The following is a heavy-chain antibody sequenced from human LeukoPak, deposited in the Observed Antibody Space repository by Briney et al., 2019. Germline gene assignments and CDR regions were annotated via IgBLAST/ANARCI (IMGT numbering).Heavy chain of an antibody. CDR2: INSDGSST. Sequence: GGSLRLSCAASGFSFSNYWMHWVRQEPAEGLVWVSRINSDGSSTSYADSVKGRSTISRDNAKNTLYLQMDSLRDEDTAVYYCARGAAMDVWGQGTTVTVSS. J-gene: IGHJ6*02. CDR3: ARGAAMDV. V-gene: IGHV3-74*01. CDR1: GFSFSNYW.